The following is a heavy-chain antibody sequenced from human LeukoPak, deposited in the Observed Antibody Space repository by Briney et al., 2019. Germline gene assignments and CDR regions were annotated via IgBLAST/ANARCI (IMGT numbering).Heavy chain of an antibody. CDR2: TSSSDAGT. V-gene: IGHV3-23*01. D-gene: IGHD2-21*01. CDR1: GFTFSSYS. CDR3: AKAPVTSCRGAYCYPFDS. J-gene: IGHJ4*02. Sequence: PEGSLRLSCAASGFTFSSYSVSWVRQTPGKGLEWVAATSSSDAGTYHADSVRGRFTISRDNSKNTLYLQMNSLRAEDAAVYFCAKAPVTSCRGAYCYPFDSWGQGTLVTVSS.